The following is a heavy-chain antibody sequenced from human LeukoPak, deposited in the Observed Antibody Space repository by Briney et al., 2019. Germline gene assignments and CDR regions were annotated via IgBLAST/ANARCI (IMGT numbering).Heavy chain of an antibody. CDR3: AQYPDYGGDYDAFDV. Sequence: SGPTLVKPTQTLTLTCTFSGFSLSTTGVGVGWIRQPPGKALEWLALIYWNDDKRYSPSLKSRLTVIKDTSKNHVVLIMTNMDPVDTATYYCAQYPDYGGDYDAFDVWGPGTMVTVSS. CDR2: IYWNDDK. CDR1: GFSLSTTGVG. D-gene: IGHD4-23*01. V-gene: IGHV2-5*01. J-gene: IGHJ3*01.